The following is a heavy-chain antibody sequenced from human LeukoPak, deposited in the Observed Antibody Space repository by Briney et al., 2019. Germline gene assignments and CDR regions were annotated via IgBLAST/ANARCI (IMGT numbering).Heavy chain of an antibody. CDR1: GFTFNRYA. D-gene: IGHD1-26*01. CDR2: ISGSGSST. Sequence: GGSLRLSCAGPGFTFNRYAMSWVRQAPGKGLEWVSTISGSGSSTYYADSVKGRFTISRDNSKNTLYLQMNSLRGEDTAVYYRAKDGDTMSGTYYYDMDVWGKGTTVTIS. J-gene: IGHJ6*03. V-gene: IGHV3-23*01. CDR3: AKDGDTMSGTYYYDMDV.